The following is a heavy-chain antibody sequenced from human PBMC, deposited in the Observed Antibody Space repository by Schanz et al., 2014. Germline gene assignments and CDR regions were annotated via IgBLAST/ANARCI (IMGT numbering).Heavy chain of an antibody. CDR1: GYTFTSYY. CDR2: INPSSGTT. J-gene: IGHJ4*02. Sequence: QVQLVQSGAEVKKPGASVKVSCKASGYTFTSYYMHWVRQAPGQGLEWMGKINPSSGTTRIAQNFQGRVTMTRDTSTSTVYMELSSLRSDDTAVYYCARDGEAAAGCDYWGQGTLVTVSS. V-gene: IGHV1-46*03. D-gene: IGHD6-13*01. CDR3: ARDGEAAAGCDY.